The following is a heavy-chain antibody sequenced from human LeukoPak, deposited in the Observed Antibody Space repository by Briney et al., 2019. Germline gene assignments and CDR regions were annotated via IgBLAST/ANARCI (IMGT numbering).Heavy chain of an antibody. J-gene: IGHJ4*02. CDR2: INPSGGST. CDR1: GYTFTGYY. CDR3: SKSGLAAANGNDY. Sequence: GASVKVSCKASGYTFTGYYMHWVRQAPGQGLEWMGIINPSGGSTRYAQKFQGRVTMTRDTSTNTVYMGLSSLRSEDTAVYYCSKSGLAAANGNDYWGQGTLVTVSS. V-gene: IGHV1-46*03. D-gene: IGHD6-13*01.